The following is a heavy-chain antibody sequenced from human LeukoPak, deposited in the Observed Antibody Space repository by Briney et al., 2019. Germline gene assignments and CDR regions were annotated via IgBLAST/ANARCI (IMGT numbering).Heavy chain of an antibody. CDR3: AGDHNFYDSGRGFDP. V-gene: IGHV3-21*01. D-gene: IGHD3-10*01. J-gene: IGHJ5*02. CDR2: ITSSSNYI. Sequence: GGSLRLSCAASGFTFSAYSMTWVRQAPGKGLEWVSSITSSSNYIYYADSLKGRFTISRDNAKNSLFLQMNSLRAEDTAVYYCAGDHNFYDSGRGFDPWGQGTLVTVSS. CDR1: GFTFSAYS.